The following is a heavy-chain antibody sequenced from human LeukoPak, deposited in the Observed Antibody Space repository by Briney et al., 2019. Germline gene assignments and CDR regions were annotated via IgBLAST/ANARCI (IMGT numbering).Heavy chain of an antibody. CDR3: ARDYGE. J-gene: IGHJ4*02. D-gene: IGHD3-10*01. Sequence: SETLSLSCAVYGGSFSGYYGSWIRQPPGKGLEWIGEINHSGSTNYNPSLKSRVTISVDTSKNQFSLKLSSVTAADTAVYYCARDYGEWGQGTLVTVSS. CDR1: GGSFSGYY. CDR2: INHSGST. V-gene: IGHV4-34*01.